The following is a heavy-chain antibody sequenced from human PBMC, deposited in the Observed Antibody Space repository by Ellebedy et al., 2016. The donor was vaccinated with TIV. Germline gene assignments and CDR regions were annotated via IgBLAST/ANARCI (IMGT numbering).Heavy chain of an antibody. D-gene: IGHD2-21*01. J-gene: IGHJ4*02. V-gene: IGHV3-64D*09. CDR3: VPRMVVAFEY. Sequence: PGGSLRLSCSASGLTFRNYAMHWVRQAPGKGLEYVSAISNNGGSTYYADSVKGRFTISIDNSKNTLYLQMSSLTPEDTAVYYCVPRMVVAFEYWGQGTLVTVSS. CDR1: GLTFRNYA. CDR2: ISNNGGST.